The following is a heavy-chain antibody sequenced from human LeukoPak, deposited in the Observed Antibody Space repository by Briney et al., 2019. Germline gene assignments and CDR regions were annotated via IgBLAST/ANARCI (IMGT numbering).Heavy chain of an antibody. J-gene: IGHJ4*02. CDR1: GYTFTDYG. CDR3: ARWSSPGDY. D-gene: IGHD6-13*01. V-gene: IGHV1-18*01. Sequence: ASVKVSCRASGYTFTDYGISWVRQAPGQGLEWMGWISAYNGNTNYAQKLQGRVTMTRDTSTSTVYMELSSLRSEDTAVYYCARWSSPGDYWGQGTLVTVSS. CDR2: ISAYNGNT.